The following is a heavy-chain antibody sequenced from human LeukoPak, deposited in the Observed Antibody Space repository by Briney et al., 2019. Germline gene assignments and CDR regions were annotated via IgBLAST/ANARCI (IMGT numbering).Heavy chain of an antibody. J-gene: IGHJ6*03. CDR3: ARVRWLFFDNYYYYMDV. D-gene: IGHD3-22*01. Sequence: PSETLSLTCTVSGGSINSYYLSWIRQPAGKGLEWIGRIYTSGSTDYNPSLKSRVTMSLDTSKSQFSLKLSSVTAADTAVYYCARVRWLFFDNYYYYMDVWGKGTTVTVSS. V-gene: IGHV4-4*07. CDR1: GGSINSYY. CDR2: IYTSGST.